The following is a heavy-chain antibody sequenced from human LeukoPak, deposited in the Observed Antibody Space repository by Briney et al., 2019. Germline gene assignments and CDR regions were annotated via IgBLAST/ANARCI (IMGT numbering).Heavy chain of an antibody. CDR3: ARGVGYCSSTSCYWWFDP. D-gene: IGHD2-2*01. Sequence: GGSLRLSCAASGFTFSSYWMHWVRQAPGKGLVWVSRINSDGSSTSYADSVKGRFTISRDNAKNTLYLQMNSLRAEDTVVYYCARGVGYCSSTSCYWWFDPWGQGTLVTVSS. CDR1: GFTFSSYW. CDR2: INSDGSST. J-gene: IGHJ5*02. V-gene: IGHV3-74*01.